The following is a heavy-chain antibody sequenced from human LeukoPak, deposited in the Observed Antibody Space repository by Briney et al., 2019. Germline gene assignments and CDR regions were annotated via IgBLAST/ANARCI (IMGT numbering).Heavy chain of an antibody. J-gene: IGHJ4*02. D-gene: IGHD2-8*01. Sequence: SETLSLTCIVSGGAISGYYWSWIRQPPGKTLEWIGYVYYSGNANYSPSLKSRLTISIDTSKNQFSLKLSSVTAADTAVYYCARVGNGHFDYWGQGTLVTVSS. CDR1: GGAISGYY. CDR3: ARVGNGHFDY. V-gene: IGHV4-59*01. CDR2: VYYSGNA.